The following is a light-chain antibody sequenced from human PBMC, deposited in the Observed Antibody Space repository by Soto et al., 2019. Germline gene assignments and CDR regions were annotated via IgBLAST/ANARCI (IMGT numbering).Light chain of an antibody. V-gene: IGLV2-8*01. J-gene: IGLJ2*01. CDR2: EVS. CDR1: SSDVGGYNF. CDR3: SSYAGTSTYVV. Sequence: QSAQTQPPSASGSPGQSVTISCTGTSSDVGGYNFVSWYQQHPGKGPKLMIYEVSKRPSGVPDRFSGSKSGNTASLTVSGLQAEDEAYYYCSSYAGTSTYVVFGGGTKLTVL.